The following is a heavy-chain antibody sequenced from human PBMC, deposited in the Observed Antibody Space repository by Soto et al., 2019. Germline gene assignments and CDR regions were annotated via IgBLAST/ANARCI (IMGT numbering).Heavy chain of an antibody. J-gene: IGHJ4*02. D-gene: IGHD3-16*01. Sequence: QVQLVQSGAEVKKPGSSVKVSCKASGGTFSSYAISWVRQAPGQGLEWMGGIIPIFGTANYAQKFQGRVTITADKSTGTADLELSSLRSEDTAVYYCAMCLDDQSPLDYWGQGTLVTVSS. V-gene: IGHV1-69*14. CDR2: IIPIFGTA. CDR3: AMCLDDQSPLDY. CDR1: GGTFSSYA.